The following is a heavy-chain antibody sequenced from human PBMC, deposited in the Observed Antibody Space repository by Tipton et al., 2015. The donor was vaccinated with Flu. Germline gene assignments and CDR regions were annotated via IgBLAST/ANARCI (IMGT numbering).Heavy chain of an antibody. CDR3: ARDSAAHYGMDV. J-gene: IGHJ6*02. Sequence: TLSLTCAVYGGSFSGYYWSWIRQSPGKGLEWIGEINQSGRPNYNPSLKNRVTISVDTSKNQFSLSLTSVTAADTAVYYCARDSAAHYGMDVWGQGTTVTVSS. V-gene: IGHV4-34*01. D-gene: IGHD6-13*01. CDR2: INQSGRP. CDR1: GGSFSGYY.